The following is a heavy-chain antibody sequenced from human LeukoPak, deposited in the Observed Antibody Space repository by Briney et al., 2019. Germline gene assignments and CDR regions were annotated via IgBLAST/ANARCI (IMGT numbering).Heavy chain of an antibody. Sequence: SETLSLTCTVSGGSISSYYWSWIRQPAGKGLEWIGRIYTSGGTNYNPSLKSRVTISVDKSKNQFSLKLSSVTAADTAVYYCATMDNFWSGFDYWGQGTLVTVSS. D-gene: IGHD3-3*01. J-gene: IGHJ4*02. CDR1: GGSISSYY. CDR3: ATMDNFWSGFDY. CDR2: IYTSGGT. V-gene: IGHV4-4*07.